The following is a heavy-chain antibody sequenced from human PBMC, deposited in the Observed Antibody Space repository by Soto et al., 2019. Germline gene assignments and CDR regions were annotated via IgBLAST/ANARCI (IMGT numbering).Heavy chain of an antibody. CDR1: GFTFDDYT. D-gene: IGHD4-17*01. Sequence: EVQLVESGGVVVQPGGSLRLSCAASGFTFDDYTMHWVRQAPGKGLEWVSLISWDGGSTYYADSVKGRFTISRDNSKNSLYLQINSLRTEDTALYYCAKGRSTVTTSSPFDYWGQGTLVTVSS. CDR2: ISWDGGST. V-gene: IGHV3-43*01. CDR3: AKGRSTVTTSSPFDY. J-gene: IGHJ4*02.